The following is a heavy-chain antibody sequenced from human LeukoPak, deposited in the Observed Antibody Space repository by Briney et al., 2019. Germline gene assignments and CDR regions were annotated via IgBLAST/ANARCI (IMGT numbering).Heavy chain of an antibody. V-gene: IGHV3-48*04. CDR2: ISRSSNIT. CDR3: AKTGYCSGGSCPYYFDY. Sequence: GGSLRLSCAASGFTFSIYNMNWVRQAPGKGLEWVSYISRSSNITYYADSVKGRFTISRDNAKNSLYLQMNSLRAEDTALYYCAKTGYCSGGSCPYYFDYWGQGTLVTVSS. J-gene: IGHJ4*02. D-gene: IGHD2-15*01. CDR1: GFTFSIYN.